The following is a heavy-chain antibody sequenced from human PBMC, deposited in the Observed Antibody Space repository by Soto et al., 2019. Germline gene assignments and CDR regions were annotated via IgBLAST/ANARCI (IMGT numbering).Heavy chain of an antibody. Sequence: ASVKVSCKASGYTFTSYGISWVRQAPGQGLEWMGWISAYNGNTNYAQKLQGRVTMTTDTSTSTAYMELRSLRSDNTAVYYCARGPTVTTYNWFDPWGQGTLVTVSS. CDR2: ISAYNGNT. D-gene: IGHD4-17*01. CDR1: GYTFTSYG. CDR3: ARGPTVTTYNWFDP. V-gene: IGHV1-18*01. J-gene: IGHJ5*02.